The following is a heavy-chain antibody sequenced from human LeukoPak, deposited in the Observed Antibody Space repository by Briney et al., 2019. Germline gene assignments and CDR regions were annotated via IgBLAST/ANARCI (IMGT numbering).Heavy chain of an antibody. J-gene: IGHJ6*03. V-gene: IGHV4-59*01. CDR3: ARRRQDTYYYYYYMDV. CDR2: FHNSGTS. Sequence: SETLSLTCTVSDDSISDYYRGWIRQPPGKGLEWIGYFHNSGTSTYNPSLKSRVTISVDTSKNQFSLKLSSVTAADTAVYYCARRRQDTYYYYYYMDVWGKGTTVTVSS. D-gene: IGHD2-2*02. CDR1: DDSISDYY.